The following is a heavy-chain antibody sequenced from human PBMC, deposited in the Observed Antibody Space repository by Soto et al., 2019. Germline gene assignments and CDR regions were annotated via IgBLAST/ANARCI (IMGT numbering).Heavy chain of an antibody. V-gene: IGHV3-9*02. CDR2: ISSNSDTI. CDR3: AKDMKWGGMTTIHYFDS. CDR1: GFTADDYA. J-gene: IGHJ4*02. D-gene: IGHD4-17*01. Sequence: EVQLVESGGGLVQPGRSLRLSCVASGFTADDYAMHWVRQAPGKGLEWVSGISSNSDTIDYADSVKGRFTISRDNAKNSLLLQMSSLRPEDTALYYCAKDMKWGGMTTIHYFDSWGQGTLVTVSS.